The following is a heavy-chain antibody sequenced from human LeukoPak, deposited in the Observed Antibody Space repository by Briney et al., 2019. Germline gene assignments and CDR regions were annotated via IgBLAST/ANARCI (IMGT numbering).Heavy chain of an antibody. D-gene: IGHD2-8*02. CDR3: AKGPERRGFCSGSACYSDC. J-gene: IGHJ4*03. CDR1: GLTFSGYV. V-gene: IGHV3-23*01. Sequence: GGSLRLSCAASGLTFSGYVMSWARQAPGKGLEWVAAISANGGRTYYTESVKGHFTITRDNSKNTLYLQMNSLRADDTAVYYCAKGPERRGFCSGSACYSDCWGQGTLVTVSS. CDR2: ISANGGRT.